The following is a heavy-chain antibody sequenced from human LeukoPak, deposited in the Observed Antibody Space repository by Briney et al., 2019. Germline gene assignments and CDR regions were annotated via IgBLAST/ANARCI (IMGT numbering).Heavy chain of an antibody. Sequence: GESLKISCKGSGYSFTSYWIGWVRQMPGKGLEWMVIIYPGDSDTRYSPSFQGQVTISADKSISTAYLQWSSLKASDTAMYYCARGVVGATPAGLGYYYMDVWGKGTTVTVSS. V-gene: IGHV5-51*01. D-gene: IGHD1-26*01. CDR3: ARGVVGATPAGLGYYYMDV. CDR1: GYSFTSYW. CDR2: IYPGDSDT. J-gene: IGHJ6*03.